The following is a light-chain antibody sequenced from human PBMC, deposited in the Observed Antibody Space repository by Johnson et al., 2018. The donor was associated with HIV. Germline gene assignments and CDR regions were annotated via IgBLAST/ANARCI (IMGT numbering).Light chain of an antibody. J-gene: IGLJ1*01. V-gene: IGLV1-51*02. CDR2: EKN. CDR1: SSNIGNNY. Sequence: QSVLTQPPSVSAAPGQKVNISCSGSSSNIGNNYVSWYQQLPGTAPKLLIYEKNKRPSGIPDRFSGSKSGTSATLGITGLQTGDEADYYCGTWDSSLIVGGVFGTGTKVTVL. CDR3: GTWDSSLIVGGV.